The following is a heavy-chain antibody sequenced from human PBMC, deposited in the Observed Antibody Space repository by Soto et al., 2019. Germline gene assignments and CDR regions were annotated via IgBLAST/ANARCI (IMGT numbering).Heavy chain of an antibody. CDR1: GFTFSSRS. CDR2: ISFAGNNK. D-gene: IGHD2-15*01. V-gene: IGHV3-30*04. CDR3: ARDRQKALVVVAATGGFDY. Sequence: GGSLTLYCAVCGFTFSSRSMHWLRQDPYMWLEGAAFISFAGNNKYYADSVKGRFTISRDNSNNMLYLEMNSLRPDDTAVYYCARDRQKALVVVAATGGFDYWGQGTPVTVSS. J-gene: IGHJ4*02.